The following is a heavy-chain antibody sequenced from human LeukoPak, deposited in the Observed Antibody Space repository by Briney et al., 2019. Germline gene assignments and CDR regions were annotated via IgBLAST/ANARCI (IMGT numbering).Heavy chain of an antibody. CDR1: GFTVSSNY. D-gene: IGHD1-26*01. CDR2: MYSDETT. V-gene: IGHV3-53*01. Sequence: GGSLRLSCAASGFTVSSNYISWVRQAPGKGLEWVTVMYSDETTYYADSVKGRFTISRDNSKNTLYLQMNSLRAEDTAVYYCAKDLTTPAFDIWGQGTMVTVSS. J-gene: IGHJ3*02. CDR3: AKDLTTPAFDI.